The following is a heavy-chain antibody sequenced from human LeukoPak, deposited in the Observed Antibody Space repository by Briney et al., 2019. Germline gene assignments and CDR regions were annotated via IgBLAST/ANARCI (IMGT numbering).Heavy chain of an antibody. CDR2: IDQSGST. J-gene: IGHJ4*02. Sequence: SETLSLTCAVYDKSGSGYYWTWFRRVPGKGLEWIGEIDQSGSTNYNPSLKRRVIISVDTSKSQFSLKMTSVTAADTGLYYCARGVDYWGQGTVVTVSS. CDR3: ARGVDY. V-gene: IGHV4-34*01. CDR1: DKSGSGYY.